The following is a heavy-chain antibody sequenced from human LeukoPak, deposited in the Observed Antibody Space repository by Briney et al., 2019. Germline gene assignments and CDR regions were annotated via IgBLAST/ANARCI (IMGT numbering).Heavy chain of an antibody. D-gene: IGHD6-19*01. Sequence: GRSLRLSCAASGFTFDDYAMHWVRQAPGKGLEWVSGISWNGGSIGYAASVKGRFTISRDNAKNSRYLQMNSLRPEDTALYSCAKDITSGWYVGGPDYWGQGNLGTVSS. CDR2: ISWNGGSI. CDR1: GFTFDDYA. V-gene: IGHV3-9*01. J-gene: IGHJ4*02. CDR3: AKDITSGWYVGGPDY.